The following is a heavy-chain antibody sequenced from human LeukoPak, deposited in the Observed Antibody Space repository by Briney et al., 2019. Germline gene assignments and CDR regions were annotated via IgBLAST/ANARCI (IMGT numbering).Heavy chain of an antibody. CDR2: IYTSGST. CDR3: AHYYDSRGVGAFDI. CDR1: GGSLSSYY. Sequence: PSETLSLTCTVSGGSLSSYYWSWIRQPAGKGLEWIGRIYTSGSTNYNPSLKSRVTMSVDTYKNQFSLKLSSVPAADTAVYYCAHYYDSRGVGAFDIWGQGTMVTVSS. D-gene: IGHD3-22*01. J-gene: IGHJ3*02. V-gene: IGHV4-4*07.